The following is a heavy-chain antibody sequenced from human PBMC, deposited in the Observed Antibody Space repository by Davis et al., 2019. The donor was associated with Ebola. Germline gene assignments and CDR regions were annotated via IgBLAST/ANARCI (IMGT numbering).Heavy chain of an antibody. CDR2: INWDGGST. J-gene: IGHJ3*01. CDR1: GFTFDDYT. V-gene: IGHV3-43*01. CDR3: ARMFCSTSTCYTDAFDV. D-gene: IGHD2-2*02. Sequence: PGGSLRLSCAASGFTFDDYTMHWVRQAPGKGLEWVSLINWDGGSTYFADSVKGRFTISRDNAKNSLYLQMDSLRVEDTAVYYCARMFCSTSTCYTDAFDVWGQGTMVTVSS.